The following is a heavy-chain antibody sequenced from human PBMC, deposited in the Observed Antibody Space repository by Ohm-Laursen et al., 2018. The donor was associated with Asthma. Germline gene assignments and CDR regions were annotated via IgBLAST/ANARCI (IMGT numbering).Heavy chain of an antibody. CDR1: GFTFSSYS. J-gene: IGHJ6*02. D-gene: IGHD3-10*01. V-gene: IGHV3-48*02. CDR3: ARRGVMVRGVIIDYYYYGMDV. Sequence: SLRLSCAAPGFTFSSYSMNWVRQAPGKGLEWVSYVSRSSNMIYYADSVKGRFTISRDNAKNSLYLQMKSLRDEDTAVYYCARRGVMVRGVIIDYYYYGMDVWGQGTTVTVSS. CDR2: VSRSSNMI.